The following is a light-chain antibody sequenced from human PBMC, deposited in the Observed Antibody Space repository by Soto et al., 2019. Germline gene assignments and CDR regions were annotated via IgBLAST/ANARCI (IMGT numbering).Light chain of an antibody. V-gene: IGKV1-5*03. Sequence: DIQMTQSPSTLSASVGDRVTITCRACQGISNYLAWYHQKPGKAPKLLIYRASTLESGVPSRFSGRGSATEFTLSISSLQPDDFATYYCQQYSTYPYTFGQGTKLEIK. CDR3: QQYSTYPYT. CDR2: RAS. CDR1: QGISNY. J-gene: IGKJ2*01.